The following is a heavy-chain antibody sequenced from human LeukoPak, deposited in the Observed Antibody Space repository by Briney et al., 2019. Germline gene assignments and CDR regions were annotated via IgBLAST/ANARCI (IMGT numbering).Heavy chain of an antibody. D-gene: IGHD1-26*01. CDR3: ARGDGSYSY. V-gene: IGHV4-38-2*01. CDR2: IYHSGST. CDR1: GYSISSGYY. Sequence: PSETLSLTCAVSGYSISSGYYWGWIRQPPGKGLEWIGSIYHSGSTYYNPSLKSRVTISVDTSKNQFSLKLSSVTAADTAVYYCARGDGSYSYWGQGTLVTVSS. J-gene: IGHJ4*02.